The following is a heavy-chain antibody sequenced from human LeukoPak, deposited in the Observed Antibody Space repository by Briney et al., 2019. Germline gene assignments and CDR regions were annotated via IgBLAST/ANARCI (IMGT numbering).Heavy chain of an antibody. Sequence: GGSLRLSCAASGFTFSSYAMSWVRQAPGKGLEWVSAISGSGGSTYYADSVKGRFTISRDNSKNTLYLQMNSLRAEGTAVYYCAKGHCSSTSCYLVDYWGQGTLVTVSS. CDR2: ISGSGGST. J-gene: IGHJ4*02. V-gene: IGHV3-23*01. CDR1: GFTFSSYA. CDR3: AKGHCSSTSCYLVDY. D-gene: IGHD2-2*01.